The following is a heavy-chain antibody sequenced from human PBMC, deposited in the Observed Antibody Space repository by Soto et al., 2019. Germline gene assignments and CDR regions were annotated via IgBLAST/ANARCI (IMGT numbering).Heavy chain of an antibody. CDR3: ARHIVVVPAAIGWFDP. V-gene: IGHV4-39*01. J-gene: IGHJ5*02. CDR1: GGSISSYY. Sequence: SETLSLTCTVSGGSISSYYWGWIRQPPGKGLEWIGSIYYSGSTYYNPSLKSRVTISVDTSKNQFSLKLSSVTAADTAVYYCARHIVVVPAAIGWFDPWGQGTLVTVSS. D-gene: IGHD2-2*01. CDR2: IYYSGST.